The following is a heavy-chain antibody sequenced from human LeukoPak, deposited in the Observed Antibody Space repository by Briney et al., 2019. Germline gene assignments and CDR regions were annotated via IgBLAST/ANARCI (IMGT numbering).Heavy chain of an antibody. D-gene: IGHD6-13*01. V-gene: IGHV1-46*01. J-gene: IGHJ3*02. CDR1: GYTFTGYF. Sequence: ASVKVSCKASGYTFTGYFMHWVRQAPGQGLEWMGIINPSGGSTSYAQKFPGRVTMTRDMSTSTVYMELSSLRSEDTAVYYCARAGGYSSLHAAFDIWGQGTMVTVSS. CDR2: INPSGGST. CDR3: ARAGGYSSLHAAFDI.